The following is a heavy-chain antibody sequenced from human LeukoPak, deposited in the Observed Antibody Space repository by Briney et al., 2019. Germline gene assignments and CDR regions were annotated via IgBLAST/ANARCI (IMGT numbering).Heavy chain of an antibody. Sequence: LGGSLRLSCAASGFTFSDYYMSWIRQAPGKGLEWVSYISSSGSTIYYADSVKGRFTISRDNAKNSLYLQMNSLRAEDTAVYYCASLPGIAAAGFFDYWGQGTLVTVSS. CDR3: ASLPGIAAAGFFDY. CDR1: GFTFSDYY. J-gene: IGHJ4*02. D-gene: IGHD6-13*01. CDR2: ISSSGSTI. V-gene: IGHV3-11*01.